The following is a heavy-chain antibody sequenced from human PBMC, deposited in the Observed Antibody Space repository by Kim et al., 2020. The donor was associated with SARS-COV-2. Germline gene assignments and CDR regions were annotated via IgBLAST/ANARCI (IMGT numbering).Heavy chain of an antibody. D-gene: IGHD2-2*01. CDR3: AKGDCGSTSCYPTDQ. V-gene: IGHV3-23*02. Sequence: DAVKGRFTISGDNSKNTLYLQVNSLRADDTAVYYCAKGDCGSTSCYPTDQWGRGTLVTVSS. J-gene: IGHJ4*02.